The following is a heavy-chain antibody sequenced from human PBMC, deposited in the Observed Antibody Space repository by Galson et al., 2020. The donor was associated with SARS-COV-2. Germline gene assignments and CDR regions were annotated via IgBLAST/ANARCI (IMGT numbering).Heavy chain of an antibody. CDR1: GYTFTSHD. CDR3: ARDSIDSSSWEFDY. J-gene: IGHJ4*02. D-gene: IGHD6-13*01. Sequence: ASVKVSCKNTGYTFTSHDVSRVRQSPGHGLERMGWTSPYNGNRNYDQNFQGRLTMTTNTSTDTAYMELSRLRPDDTAVYYCARDSIDSSSWEFDYWGQGTLVTGSS. CDR2: TSPYNGNR. V-gene: IGHV1-18*04.